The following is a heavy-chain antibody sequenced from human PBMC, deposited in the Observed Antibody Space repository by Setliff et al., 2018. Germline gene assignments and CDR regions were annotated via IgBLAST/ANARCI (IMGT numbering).Heavy chain of an antibody. CDR3: AKGSASGGVYYYMDV. V-gene: IGHV3-30*02. Sequence: PGGSLRLSCVASGFTLYSYGMHWVRQAPGKGLEWVAYIRYDGNNKYYADSVKGPFTISRDNSKNTLYLQMNSLRAEDTALYYCAKGSASGGVYYYMDVWGKGTTVTVSS. CDR1: GFTLYSYG. J-gene: IGHJ6*03. D-gene: IGHD2-8*02. CDR2: IRYDGNNK.